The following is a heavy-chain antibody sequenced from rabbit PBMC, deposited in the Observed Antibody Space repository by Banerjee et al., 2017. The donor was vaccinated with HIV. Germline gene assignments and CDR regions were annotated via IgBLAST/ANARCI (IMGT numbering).Heavy chain of an antibody. Sequence: QEQLEESGGGLVKPEGSLTLTCKASGFTISSNYWMCWVRQAPGKGLEWIGCINTVSGDTVYATWAKGRFTVSKASWTTVTLQMTSLTAADTASYFCARDLAAVIGWNFNLWGPGTLVTVS. J-gene: IGHJ4*01. D-gene: IGHD1-1*01. CDR3: ARDLAAVIGWNFNL. V-gene: IGHV1S45*01. CDR1: GFTISSNYW. CDR2: INTVSGDT.